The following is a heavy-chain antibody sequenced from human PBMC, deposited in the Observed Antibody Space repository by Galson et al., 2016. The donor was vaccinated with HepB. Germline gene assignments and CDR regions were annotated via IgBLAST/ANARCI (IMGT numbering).Heavy chain of an antibody. CDR1: GYTFTSYW. V-gene: IGHV5-51*01. CDR2: IYPCDSDT. Sequence: QSGAAVKKPVESLKISCTCSGYTFTSYWIAWVRQMPVKVLEWMGIIYPCDSDTRYSPSFQGKVTISPDKAISTAYQQWSSLKASDTAMYYCPKQIYPSYVPHFDYWGQGTLVTVSS. D-gene: IGHD5-18*01. CDR3: PKQIYPSYVPHFDY. J-gene: IGHJ4*02.